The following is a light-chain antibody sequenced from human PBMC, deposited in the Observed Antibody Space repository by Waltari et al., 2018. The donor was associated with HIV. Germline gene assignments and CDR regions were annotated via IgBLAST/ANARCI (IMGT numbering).Light chain of an antibody. CDR1: SGRVASNY. V-gene: IGLV6-57*02. Sequence: NFMLTQPHSVSASPGKTVTISCTGSSGRVASNYLQWYQQRPGSAPTTVIYKGDQRPSGVPDRFSGSINSSSNSASLTLSGLKTEDEADYYCRSFHGITAVFGGGTKLTVL. CDR3: RSFHGITAV. CDR2: KGD. J-gene: IGLJ3*02.